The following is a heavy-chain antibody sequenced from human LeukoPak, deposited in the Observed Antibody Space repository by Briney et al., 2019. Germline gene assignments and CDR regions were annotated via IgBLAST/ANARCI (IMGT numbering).Heavy chain of an antibody. J-gene: IGHJ4*02. CDR1: GFYVNSNQ. V-gene: IGHV3-66*01. CDR3: ARDLRETGHRD. Sequence: GGSLRLSCEVSGFYVNSNQMSWVRQAPGKGLEWVSVMYSGGNTYYADSVKGRFTISRDNSKNTVSLQMNSLRVADTDVYYCARDLRETGHRDWGQGILVIVSS. CDR2: MYSGGNT. D-gene: IGHD3-9*01.